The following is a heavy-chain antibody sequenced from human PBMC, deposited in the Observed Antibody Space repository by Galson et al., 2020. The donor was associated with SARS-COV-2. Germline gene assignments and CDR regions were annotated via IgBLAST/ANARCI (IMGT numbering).Heavy chain of an antibody. J-gene: IGHJ3*02. CDR1: GGSISSYY. CDR2: IYTSGST. V-gene: IGHV4-4*07. CDR3: ARDPSSPPVLRYFQGDAFDI. Sequence: ASETLSLTCTVSGGSISSYYWSWIRQPAGKGLEWIGRIYTSGSTTYNPSLKSRVTMSVDTSKNQFSLKLSSVTAADTAVYYCARDPSSPPVLRYFQGDAFDIWGQGTMVTVSS. D-gene: IGHD3-9*01.